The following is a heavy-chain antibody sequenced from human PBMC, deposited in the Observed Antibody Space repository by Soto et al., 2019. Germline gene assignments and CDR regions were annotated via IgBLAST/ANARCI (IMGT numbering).Heavy chain of an antibody. Sequence: EVQLLESGGGLVQPGGSLTLSCATSGFTFSSYAMVWVRQAAEKGLEWVASISNNGDTAYYADSVKGRFTISRGNAAHTLYLQMNGLRAADTALYFCAKSRVFIGAIVTLLDSWGQGTQVTVSS. V-gene: IGHV3-23*01. CDR1: GFTFSSYA. CDR2: ISNNGDTA. CDR3: AKSRVFIGAIVTLLDS. J-gene: IGHJ4*02. D-gene: IGHD3-16*02.